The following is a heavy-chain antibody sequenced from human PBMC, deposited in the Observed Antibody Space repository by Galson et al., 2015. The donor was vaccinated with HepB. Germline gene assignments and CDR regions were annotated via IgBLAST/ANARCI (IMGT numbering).Heavy chain of an antibody. CDR1: GYSISSGYY. J-gene: IGHJ3*02. Sequence: QVQLQESGPGLVKPSETLSLTCAVSGYSISSGYYWGWIRQPPGKGLEWIGSIYHSGSTYYNPSLESRVTVSADTSKNQFSLRLSSVTAADTAVYYCARQPKKIVATIYRGAFDMWGQGTSVIVYS. V-gene: IGHV4-38-2*01. CDR3: ARQPKKIVATIYRGAFDM. CDR2: IYHSGST. D-gene: IGHD5-12*01.